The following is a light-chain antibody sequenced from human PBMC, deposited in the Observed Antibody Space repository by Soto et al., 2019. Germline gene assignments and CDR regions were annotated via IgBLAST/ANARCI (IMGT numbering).Light chain of an antibody. CDR1: QSVTNNY. Sequence: DIVLTQSPGPLSLSPGERATLSCRASQSVTNNYLAWYQQKPGQAPRLLIDGASSRATGVPDRFSGTGSGTDFTLTISRLEPEDFAVFYCQQYGNSPITFGQGRRLEI. V-gene: IGKV3-20*01. CDR3: QQYGNSPIT. J-gene: IGKJ5*01. CDR2: GAS.